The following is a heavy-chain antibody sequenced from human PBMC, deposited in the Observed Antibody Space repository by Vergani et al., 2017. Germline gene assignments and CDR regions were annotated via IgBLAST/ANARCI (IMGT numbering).Heavy chain of an antibody. CDR1: GESFSSFY. CDR2: INNDGHT. CDR3: AVRPRVNLVGGEIVTKRTFDY. J-gene: IGHJ4*02. Sequence: QVQLQQWGAGVVKPSGTLSLTCAVFGESFSSFYWSWIRQPPGKGLEWIGEINNDGHTNYNQSLERRVTVSRDTAKNQFSLDLMSVTAADTAMYYCAVRPRVNLVGGEIVTKRTFDYWGQGSLVTVSS. D-gene: IGHD3-10*01. V-gene: IGHV4-34*02.